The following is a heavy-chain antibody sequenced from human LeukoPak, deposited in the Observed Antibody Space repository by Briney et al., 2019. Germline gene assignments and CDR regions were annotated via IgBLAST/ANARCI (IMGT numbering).Heavy chain of an antibody. D-gene: IGHD3-10*02. V-gene: IGHV3-21*01. CDR1: GFTFSSYS. Sequence: GGSLRLSCAASGFTFSSYSMNWVRQAPGKGLEGVSSISSSSSYIYYADSVKGRFTIARDNAKNSLYLQMNSMRAEDMAVYYCAELGITMIGGVWGKGTTVTISS. CDR2: ISSSSSYI. J-gene: IGHJ6*04. CDR3: AELGITMIGGV.